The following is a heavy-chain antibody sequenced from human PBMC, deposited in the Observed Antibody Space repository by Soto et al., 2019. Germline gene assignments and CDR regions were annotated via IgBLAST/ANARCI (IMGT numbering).Heavy chain of an antibody. CDR2: IIPIFGTA. Sequence: SVKVSCKASGGTFSSYAISWVRQAPGQGLEWMGGIIPIFGTANYAQKFQGRVTITADESTSTAYMELSSLGSEDTAVYYCAITYNWNYVPYYYYGMDVWGQGTTVTVSS. V-gene: IGHV1-69*13. J-gene: IGHJ6*02. D-gene: IGHD1-7*01. CDR3: AITYNWNYVPYYYYGMDV. CDR1: GGTFSSYA.